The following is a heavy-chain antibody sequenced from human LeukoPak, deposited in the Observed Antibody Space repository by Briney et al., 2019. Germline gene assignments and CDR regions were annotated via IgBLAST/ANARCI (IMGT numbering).Heavy chain of an antibody. V-gene: IGHV4-38-2*02. J-gene: IGHJ4*02. Sequence: SETLSLTCSVSAYSISSGYYWGWIRQPPGKGLEWIGNIYHSGSTYYNPSLKSRVTISLDTSNNQFSLKLSSVTAADTAVYYCARGFRGASFDYWGQGTLVTVSS. D-gene: IGHD1-26*01. CDR1: AYSISSGYY. CDR2: IYHSGST. CDR3: ARGFRGASFDY.